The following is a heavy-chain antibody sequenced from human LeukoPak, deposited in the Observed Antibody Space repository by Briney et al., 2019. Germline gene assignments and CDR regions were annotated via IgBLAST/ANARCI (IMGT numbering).Heavy chain of an antibody. V-gene: IGHV3-74*01. Sequence: PGGSLRLSCIASGFSFSGHWMHWARQLPGKGLVWVSRISPTGSTTSHADSVKGRFTVSRDNAKNTLYLQVNNLRAEDTAVYYCARGPNSNWSGLDFWGQGTLLTVSS. CDR1: GFSFSGHW. CDR2: ISPTGSTT. D-gene: IGHD6-6*01. CDR3: ARGPNSNWSGLDF. J-gene: IGHJ4*02.